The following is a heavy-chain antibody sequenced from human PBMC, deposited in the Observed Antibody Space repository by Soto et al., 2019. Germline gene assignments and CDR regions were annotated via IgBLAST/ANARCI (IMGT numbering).Heavy chain of an antibody. CDR2: INPNSGVT. D-gene: IGHD1-26*01. CDR1: GDTFTDYY. CDR3: AGYSGGATATLGYYYFYMDV. V-gene: IGHV1-2*04. J-gene: IGHJ6*03. Sequence: QVQLVQSGAEVKKPGASVTVSCRSSGDTFTDYYMHWVRQAPGQGLEWKGWINPNSGVTKYAQKFQGWVTMTRDTSTRTDYMQLSRLRSDDTAADYCAGYSGGATATLGYYYFYMDVWGTGTTVTVSS.